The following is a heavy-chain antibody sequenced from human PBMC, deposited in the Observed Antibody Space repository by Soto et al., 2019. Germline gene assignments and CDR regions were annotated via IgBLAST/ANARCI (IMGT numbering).Heavy chain of an antibody. CDR2: IYYSGST. D-gene: IGHD2-15*01. CDR3: ARVSGCSGGSCYSRYYYGMDV. V-gene: IGHV4-31*03. CDR1: GGSISSGGYY. J-gene: IGHJ6*02. Sequence: PSETLSLTCTVSGGSISSGGYYWSWIRQHPGKGLEWIGYIYYSGSTYYNPSLKSRVTISVDTSKNQFSLKLSSVTAADTAVYYCARVSGCSGGSCYSRYYYGMDVWGQGTTVTV.